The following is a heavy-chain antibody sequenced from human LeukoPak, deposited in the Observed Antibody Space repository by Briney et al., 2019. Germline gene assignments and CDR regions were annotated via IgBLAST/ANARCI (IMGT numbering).Heavy chain of an antibody. V-gene: IGHV1-69-2*01. CDR3: ATGRYCSGGSCYLDY. D-gene: IGHD2-15*01. Sequence: ASVKVSCKASGGTFSSYTISWVRQAPGKGLEWMGLVDPEDGETIYAEKFQGRVTITADTSTDTAYMELSSLRSEDTAVYYCATGRYCSGGSCYLDYWGQGTLVTVSS. J-gene: IGHJ4*02. CDR2: VDPEDGET. CDR1: GGTFSSYT.